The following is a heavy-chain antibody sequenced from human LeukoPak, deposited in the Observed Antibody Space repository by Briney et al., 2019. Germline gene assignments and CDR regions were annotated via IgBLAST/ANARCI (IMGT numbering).Heavy chain of an antibody. CDR1: GFTFSSYA. CDR3: AKDRRSTMIVVVLYYFDY. CDR2: ISGSGGST. Sequence: GGSLRLSCAASGFTFSSYAMNWGRKAPGKGLGWVSAISGSGGSTTYADSVKGRFTISRDNSKNTLYLQMNSLTAEDTAVYYCAKDRRSTMIVVVLYYFDYWGQATLVTVSS. J-gene: IGHJ4*02. V-gene: IGHV3-23*01. D-gene: IGHD3-22*01.